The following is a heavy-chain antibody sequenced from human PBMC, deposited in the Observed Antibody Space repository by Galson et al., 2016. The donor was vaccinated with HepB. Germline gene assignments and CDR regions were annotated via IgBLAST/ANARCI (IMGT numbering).Heavy chain of an antibody. V-gene: IGHV3-7*01. Sequence: SLRLSCAASGFTFTNYWMTWVRQAPGKGLEWVANIKEDGTEKCYADPVKGRFTISRDNARNSLYLQMNSLRAEDTGIYYCAREGLADGSYFDYWGRGTLVTVSS. CDR1: GFTFTNYW. J-gene: IGHJ4*02. CDR3: AREGLADGSYFDY. D-gene: IGHD5-24*01. CDR2: IKEDGTEK.